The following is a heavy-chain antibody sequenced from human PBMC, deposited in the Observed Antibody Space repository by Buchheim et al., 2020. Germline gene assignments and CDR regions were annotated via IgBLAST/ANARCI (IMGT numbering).Heavy chain of an antibody. J-gene: IGHJ5*02. CDR3: ARGVYCSGGSCYSWFDP. D-gene: IGHD2-15*01. V-gene: IGHV1-2*04. Sequence: QVQLVQSGAEVKKPGASVKVSCKASGYTFTGYYMHWVRQAPGQGLEWMGWINPNRGGTNYAQKFQGWVTMTRDTSISTAYMELSRLRSDDTAVYYCARGVYCSGGSCYSWFDPWGQGTL. CDR1: GYTFTGYY. CDR2: INPNRGGT.